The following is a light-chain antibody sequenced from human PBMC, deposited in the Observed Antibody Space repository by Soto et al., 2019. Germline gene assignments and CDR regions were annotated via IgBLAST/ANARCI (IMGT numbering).Light chain of an antibody. CDR3: QQYYSIPLT. V-gene: IGKV4-1*01. Sequence: DIVMTQSPDSLAVSLGDSATINCKSSQSVLYSSKNKNYLAWYQQKPGQPPKLLIYWASTRESGVPDRFSGSGSGTDFTLTISSLQAEDVAVYYCQQYYSIPLTVGGGTKVDI. J-gene: IGKJ4*01. CDR2: WAS. CDR1: QSVLYSSKNKNY.